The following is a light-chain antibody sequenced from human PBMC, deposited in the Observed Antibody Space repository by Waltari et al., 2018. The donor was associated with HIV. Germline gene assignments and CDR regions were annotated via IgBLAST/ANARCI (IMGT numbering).Light chain of an antibody. Sequence: QSVLTQPPSASGTPGQRVTISCSRSSSHIGSNTVTWYQQLPGTAPRLLIYSNNQRPSGVPDRFSGSKSGTSASLAISGLQSEDEADYYCAAWDDSLSGLVVFGGGTKLTVL. V-gene: IGLV1-44*01. J-gene: IGLJ2*01. CDR2: SNN. CDR1: SSHIGSNT. CDR3: AAWDDSLSGLVV.